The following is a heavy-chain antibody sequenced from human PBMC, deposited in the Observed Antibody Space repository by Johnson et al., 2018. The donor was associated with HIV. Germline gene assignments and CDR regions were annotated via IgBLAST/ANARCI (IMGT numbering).Heavy chain of an antibody. CDR2: IRSKANSYAT. J-gene: IGHJ3*02. V-gene: IGHV3-73*01. CDR1: GFTFSSYG. CDR3: TRRRDLDAFDI. Sequence: EVQLVESGGGVVQPGRSLRLSCAASGFTFSSYGMHWVRQAPGKGLEWVGRIRSKANSYATTYAASVKGRFTISRDDSKNTAYLQMNSLKTEDTAVYYCTRRRDLDAFDIWGQGTMVTVSS.